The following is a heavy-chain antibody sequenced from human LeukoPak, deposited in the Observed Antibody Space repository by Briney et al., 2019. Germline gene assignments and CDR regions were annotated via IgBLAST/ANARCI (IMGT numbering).Heavy chain of an antibody. D-gene: IGHD4-11*01. J-gene: IGHJ5*02. CDR2: IYYSGST. CDR3: ARARNYYLPSRWLDP. Sequence: SETLSLTCTVSGGSISSSSYYWGWIRQPPGKGLEWIGSIYYSGSTYYNPSLKSRVTISVDTSKNQFSLKLSSVTAADTAVYYCARARNYYLPSRWLDPWGQGTLVTVSS. V-gene: IGHV4-39*07. CDR1: GGSISSSSYY.